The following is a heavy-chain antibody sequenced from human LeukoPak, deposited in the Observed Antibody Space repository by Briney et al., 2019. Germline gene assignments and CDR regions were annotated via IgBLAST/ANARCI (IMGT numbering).Heavy chain of an antibody. D-gene: IGHD6-19*01. CDR1: GFTFSSYA. Sequence: GGSLRLSCAASGFTFSSYAMSWVRQAPGKGLEWVSGINWNGGSTGYADSVKGRFTISGDNAKNSLYLQMNSLRAEDTALYYCARDRSAVAGYFDYWGQGTLVTVSS. V-gene: IGHV3-20*04. J-gene: IGHJ4*02. CDR3: ARDRSAVAGYFDY. CDR2: INWNGGST.